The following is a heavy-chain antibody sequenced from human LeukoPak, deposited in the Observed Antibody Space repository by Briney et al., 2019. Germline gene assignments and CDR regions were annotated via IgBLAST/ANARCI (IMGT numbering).Heavy chain of an antibody. Sequence: SETLSLTCTVSGGSVSSGSYYWSWIRQPAGKGLEWIGRIYTSGSTNYNPSLKSRVTISVDTSKNQFSLKLSSVTAADTAVYYCAREVNLESNINRYYYYMDVWGKGTTVTISS. D-gene: IGHD1-14*01. CDR3: AREVNLESNINRYYYYMDV. V-gene: IGHV4-61*10. CDR1: GGSVSSGSYY. CDR2: IYTSGST. J-gene: IGHJ6*03.